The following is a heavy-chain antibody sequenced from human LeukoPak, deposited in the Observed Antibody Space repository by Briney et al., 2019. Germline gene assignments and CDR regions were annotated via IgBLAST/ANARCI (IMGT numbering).Heavy chain of an antibody. CDR2: IKQDGSEK. D-gene: IGHD3-10*01. CDR3: AKVASDSAWYIDL. Sequence: GGSLRLSCAASGFTFSSYWMSWVRQAPGKGLEWVANIKQDGSEKYYVDSVKGRFTISRDNAKNSVYLQMNSLRAEDTAVYYCAKVASDSAWYIDLWGRGALVSVSS. CDR1: GFTFSSYW. J-gene: IGHJ2*01. V-gene: IGHV3-7*03.